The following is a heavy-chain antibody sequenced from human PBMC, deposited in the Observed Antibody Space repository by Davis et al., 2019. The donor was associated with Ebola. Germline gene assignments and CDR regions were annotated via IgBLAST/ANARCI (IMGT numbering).Heavy chain of an antibody. D-gene: IGHD3-3*01. V-gene: IGHV4-59*01. Sequence: MPSETLSLTCTVSGGSISSYYWRWIRQPPGKGLEWIGYIYYSGSTNYNPSLKSRVTISVDTSKNQFYLKLSSVTAADTAVYYCATYYDFWSGHYGMDVWGQGTTVTVSS. CDR3: ATYYDFWSGHYGMDV. CDR1: GGSISSYY. J-gene: IGHJ6*02. CDR2: IYYSGST.